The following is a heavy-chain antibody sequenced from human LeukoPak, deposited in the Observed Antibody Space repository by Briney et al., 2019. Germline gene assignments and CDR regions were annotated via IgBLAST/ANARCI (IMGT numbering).Heavy chain of an antibody. CDR3: TRETSAYDPAYLDY. J-gene: IGHJ4*02. D-gene: IGHD5-12*01. Sequence: PGGSLRLSCAASGFTFSSYSMNWVRQAPGKGLEWVSSISSSSSYIYYADSVKGRFTISRDNAKNSLYLQMNSLRAEDTAVYYCTRETSAYDPAYLDYWGQGTLVTVSS. V-gene: IGHV3-21*01. CDR2: ISSSSSYI. CDR1: GFTFSSYS.